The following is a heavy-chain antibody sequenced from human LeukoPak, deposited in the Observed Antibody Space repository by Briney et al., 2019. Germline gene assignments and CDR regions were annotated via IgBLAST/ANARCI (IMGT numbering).Heavy chain of an antibody. V-gene: IGHV1-18*04. CDR1: RYTFTSYG. D-gene: IGHD3-10*01. CDR3: ARDGRGAGGLQVFAP. J-gene: IGHJ5*02. CDR2: ISAYNGNT. Sequence: ASVKVSCKASRYTFTSYGICGVRQAPGQEVEWMGWISAYNGNTNYAQKLQGRVTMTTDTSTSTAYKELRSLRSDDTAVYYCARDGRGAGGLQVFAPWSQGTLVTVSS.